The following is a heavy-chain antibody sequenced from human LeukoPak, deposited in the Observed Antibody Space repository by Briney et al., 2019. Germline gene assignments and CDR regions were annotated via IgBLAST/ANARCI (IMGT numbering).Heavy chain of an antibody. CDR2: INWNGGST. V-gene: IGHV3-20*04. J-gene: IGHJ4*02. CDR1: GFTFSNYG. Sequence: GGSLRLSCAASGFTFSNYGMHWVRQAPGKGLEWVSGINWNGGSTGYADSVKGRFTISRDNAKNSLYLQMNSLRAEDTALYYCARLKLMVAPDYWGQGTLVTVSS. CDR3: ARLKLMVAPDY. D-gene: IGHD2-8*01.